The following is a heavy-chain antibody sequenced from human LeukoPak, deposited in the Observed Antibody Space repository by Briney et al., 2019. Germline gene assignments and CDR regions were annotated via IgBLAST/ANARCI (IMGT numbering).Heavy chain of an antibody. Sequence: SQTLSLTCTVSGGSISSGDYYWSWIRQPPGKGLEWIGYIYYSGSTYYNPSLKSRVTISVDTSKNQFSLKLSSATAADTAVYYCARDNNDEWAAAGHNWFDPWGQGTLVTVSS. CDR3: ARDNNDEWAAAGHNWFDP. CDR2: IYYSGST. V-gene: IGHV4-30-4*08. J-gene: IGHJ5*02. D-gene: IGHD6-13*01. CDR1: GGSISSGDYY.